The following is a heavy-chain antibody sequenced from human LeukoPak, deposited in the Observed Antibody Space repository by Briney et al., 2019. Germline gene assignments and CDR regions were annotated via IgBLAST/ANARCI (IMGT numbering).Heavy chain of an antibody. CDR3: ARGPVAGTDDELDY. CDR2: INPNSGGT. J-gene: IGHJ4*02. Sequence: ASVKVSCKASGYTFTGYYMHWVRQAPGQGLEWMGWINPNSGGTNYARKFQGRVTMTRDTSISTAYMELSRLRPDDTAVYYCARGPVAGTDDELDYWGQGTLVTVSS. CDR1: GYTFTGYY. D-gene: IGHD6-19*01. V-gene: IGHV1-2*02.